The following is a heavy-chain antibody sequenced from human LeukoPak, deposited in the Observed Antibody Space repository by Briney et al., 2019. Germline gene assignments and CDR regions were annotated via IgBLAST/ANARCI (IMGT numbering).Heavy chain of an antibody. CDR1: GYTFTSYD. J-gene: IGHJ4*02. D-gene: IGHD3-10*01. CDR2: MNPNSGNT. V-gene: IGHV1-8*01. CDR3: ARGLMVRGVIISGY. Sequence: ASVKVSCKASGYTFTSYDINWVRQATGQGLEWMGWMNPNSGNTGYAQKFQGRVTMTRNTSISTAYMELSSLRSEDTAVYYCARGLMVRGVIISGYWGRGTLVTVSS.